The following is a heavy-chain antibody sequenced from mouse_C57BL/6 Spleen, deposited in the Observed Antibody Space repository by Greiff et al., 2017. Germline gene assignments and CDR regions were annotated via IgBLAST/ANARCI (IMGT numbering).Heavy chain of an antibody. Sequence: QVQLQQSGAELVRPGASVKLSCKASGYTFTDYYINWVKQRPGQGLEWISRIYPGSGNTYYNEKFKGKATLTAEKSSSTADMQLSSLTSEDSAVYFCARAGVYDGYYEFDYWGQGTTLTVSS. D-gene: IGHD2-3*01. CDR1: GYTFTDYY. CDR2: IYPGSGNT. V-gene: IGHV1-76*01. CDR3: ARAGVYDGYYEFDY. J-gene: IGHJ2*01.